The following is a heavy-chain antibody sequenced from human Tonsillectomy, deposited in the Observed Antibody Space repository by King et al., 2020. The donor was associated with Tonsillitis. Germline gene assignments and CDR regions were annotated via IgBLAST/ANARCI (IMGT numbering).Heavy chain of an antibody. CDR3: ARGRDDSRGSYDFGVHYGMDV. CDR1: GDSVPSNSAA. J-gene: IGHJ6*04. D-gene: IGHD3-22*01. CDR2: TYYRSKWYN. V-gene: IGHV6-1*01. Sequence: VQLQQSGPGLVKPSQTLSLTCAISGDSVPSNSAAWNWIRQSPSRGLEWLGRTYYRSKWYNDYAVSVKSRITINPDTSKNQFSLQLNSVTPEDTAVYYCARGRDDSRGSYDFGVHYGMDVWGEGTTVTVSS.